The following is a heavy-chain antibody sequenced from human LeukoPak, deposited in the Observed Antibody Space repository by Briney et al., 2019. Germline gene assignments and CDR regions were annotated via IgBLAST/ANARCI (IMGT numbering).Heavy chain of an antibody. Sequence: SETLSLTCTVSGASITSGDWYWSWIRQSPGKGLEWIGYIHFSGATFYNPSLNSRITISSDTSKSQFSLKLSSVTAADTAVYYCAREIAVSGSAFDVWGQGTMVTVSS. CDR3: AREIAVSGSAFDV. CDR2: IHFSGAT. V-gene: IGHV4-30-4*08. CDR1: GASITSGDWY. J-gene: IGHJ3*01. D-gene: IGHD6-19*01.